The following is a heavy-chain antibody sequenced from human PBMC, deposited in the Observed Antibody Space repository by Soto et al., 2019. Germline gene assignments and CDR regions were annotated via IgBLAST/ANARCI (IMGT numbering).Heavy chain of an antibody. D-gene: IGHD6-19*01. J-gene: IGHJ1*01. V-gene: IGHV4-59*01. Sequence: QVQLQESGPGLVKPSETLSLTCTVSGGSISRYYWSWIRQPPGKGLEWIGYIYYSGSTNYNPSLKSRVTISGDPSKNQFSLKLSSVTAADTAVYYCARASFSSGWYGYFQHWGQGTLVTVSS. CDR1: GGSISRYY. CDR2: IYYSGST. CDR3: ARASFSSGWYGYFQH.